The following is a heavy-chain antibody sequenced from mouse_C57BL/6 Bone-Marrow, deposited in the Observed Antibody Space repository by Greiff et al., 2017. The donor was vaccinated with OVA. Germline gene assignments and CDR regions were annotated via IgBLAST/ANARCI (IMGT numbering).Heavy chain of an antibody. D-gene: IGHD1-1*01. Sequence: DVQLVESGGGLVKPGGSLKLSCAASGFTFSSYAMSWVRQTPEKRLEWVATISDGGSYTYYPDNVKGRFTISRDNAKNNLYLQMSHLKSEDTAMYYCARGLNYCGSSYAMDYWGQGTSGTVSS. CDR1: GFTFSSYA. CDR2: ISDGGSYT. V-gene: IGHV5-4*01. CDR3: ARGLNYCGSSYAMDY. J-gene: IGHJ4*01.